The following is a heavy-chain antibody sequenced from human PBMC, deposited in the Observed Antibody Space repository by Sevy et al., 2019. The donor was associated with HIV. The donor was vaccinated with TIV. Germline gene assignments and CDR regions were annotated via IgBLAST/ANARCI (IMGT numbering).Heavy chain of an antibody. CDR1: GGSISSSSYY. V-gene: IGHV4-39*01. CDR2: IYYSGST. CDR3: ARQGAVAVRFDY. D-gene: IGHD6-19*01. Sequence: SETLSLTCTVSGGSISSSSYYWGWIRQPPGKGLEWIGSIYYSGSTYYNPSLKGRVTISVDTSKNQFSLRLSSVTAADTAVYYCARQGAVAVRFDYWGQGTLVTVSS. J-gene: IGHJ4*02.